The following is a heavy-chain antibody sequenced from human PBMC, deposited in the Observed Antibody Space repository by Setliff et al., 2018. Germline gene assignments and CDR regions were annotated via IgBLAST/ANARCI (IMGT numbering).Heavy chain of an antibody. Sequence: SETLSLTCSVSGDSWSWIRQPAGKGLEWIGRIYISGSTNFNPSLKSRVTMSVDMSKNQISLKLSSLTAADTAVYYCARGRMRGSCGGPSCTYDPFDIWGQGTPVTVS. CDR1: GDS. J-gene: IGHJ3*02. V-gene: IGHV4-4*07. CDR3: ARGRMRGSCGGPSCTYDPFDI. CDR2: IYISGST. D-gene: IGHD2-21*01.